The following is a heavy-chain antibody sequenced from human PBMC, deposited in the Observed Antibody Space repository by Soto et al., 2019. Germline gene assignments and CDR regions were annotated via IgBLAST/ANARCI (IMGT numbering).Heavy chain of an antibody. CDR2: IYWDEDK. CDR3: AHRPRGYAYYFDC. J-gene: IGHJ4*02. V-gene: IGHV2-5*02. D-gene: IGHD5-12*01. Sequence: QITLKESGPTLVKPTQTLTLTCTFSGFSLSTRGVAVGWFRQPPGKALEWLALIYWDEDKWYSPSLKSRLTITDDTSKNQVVLRMTNMDPVDTATYYCAHRPRGYAYYFDCWGQGTLVTVSS. CDR1: GFSLSTRGVA.